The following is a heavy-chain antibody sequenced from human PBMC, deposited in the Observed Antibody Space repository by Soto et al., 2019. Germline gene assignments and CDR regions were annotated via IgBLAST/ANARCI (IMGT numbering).Heavy chain of an antibody. CDR2: VSDDGSKT. V-gene: IGHV3-30*18. J-gene: IGHJ6*02. CDR1: GFTYNSYG. Sequence: QALLVESGGGVVQPGRSLSLSCAASGFTYNSYGMHWVRQAPGKGLEWVARVSDDGSKTYYADSVKGRFTVSRDNSKNTLYLQMNSLRPEDTALYYCAKAFCGDECFFPEGYDYGRDVWGQGTTVTVSS. D-gene: IGHD2-21*01. CDR3: AKAFCGDECFFPEGYDYGRDV.